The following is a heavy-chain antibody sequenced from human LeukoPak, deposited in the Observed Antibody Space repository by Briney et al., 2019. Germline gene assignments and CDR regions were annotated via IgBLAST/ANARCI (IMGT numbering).Heavy chain of an antibody. CDR3: ARSGSGSYSWFDP. CDR1: GGSISSGGYY. CDR2: IYYSGST. J-gene: IGHJ5*02. V-gene: IGHV4-31*03. Sequence: PSETLSLTCTVSGGSISSGGYYWSWIRQHPGKGLEWIGYIYYSGSTYYNPSLKSRVTTSVDTSKNQFSLKLSSVTAADTAVYYCARSGSGSYSWFDPWGQGTLVTVSS. D-gene: IGHD3-10*01.